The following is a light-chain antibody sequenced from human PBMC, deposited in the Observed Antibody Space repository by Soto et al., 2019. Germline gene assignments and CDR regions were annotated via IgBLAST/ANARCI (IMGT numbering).Light chain of an antibody. V-gene: IGKV3-20*01. J-gene: IGKJ3*01. CDR2: SAS. CDR3: PQYGIV. CDR1: QTISSNY. Sequence: EVVLTQSPDTLSLSPGERATLSCRASQTISSNYVAWYQQKPGQAPRLLIYSASSRATGIPDRFSGSGSGTHFTLTISRLGPEDFAVYYCPQYGIVFGPGTKVEIK.